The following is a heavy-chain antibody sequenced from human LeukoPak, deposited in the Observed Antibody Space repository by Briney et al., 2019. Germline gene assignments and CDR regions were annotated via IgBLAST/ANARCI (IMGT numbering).Heavy chain of an antibody. V-gene: IGHV4-59*01. CDR3: AIDSSAVTTRHFDY. Sequence: SETLSLTCTVSGGSINNFYWTWIRQPPGKGLECIGYVYYTGSTYYNPPLKNRVTISVDTSRNQFSLRLNYVTAADTAVYYCAIDSSAVTTRHFDYWGQGTLVTVSS. CDR1: GGSINNFY. J-gene: IGHJ4*02. D-gene: IGHD4-17*01. CDR2: VYYTGST.